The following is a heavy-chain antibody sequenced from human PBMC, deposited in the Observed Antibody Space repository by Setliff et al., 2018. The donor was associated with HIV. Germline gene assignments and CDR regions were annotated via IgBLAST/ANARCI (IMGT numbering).Heavy chain of an antibody. CDR1: GGSITSHY. D-gene: IGHD4-17*01. Sequence: PSETLSLTCTVSGGSITSHYWSWIRQPPGKGLEWIGYMYNSGSTNYNPSLKSRVTISVDTSKNQFSLNLSSVTAADTAIYYCARIRRGDYADWGQGTLVTVSS. CDR3: ARIRRGDYAD. J-gene: IGHJ4*02. V-gene: IGHV4-59*11. CDR2: MYNSGST.